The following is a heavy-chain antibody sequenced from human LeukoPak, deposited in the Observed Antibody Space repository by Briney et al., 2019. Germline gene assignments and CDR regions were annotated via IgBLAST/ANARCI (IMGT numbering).Heavy chain of an antibody. CDR3: ARDLGYHLLTNYYYYGMDV. V-gene: IGHV1-18*01. Sequence: ASVKVSCNSSGYTFTIYGISWVRQGPGQGHEWKGCISPNNTNTNYAQKHPGRVTMTTDTSTSTAYMELRSLRSDVTAVYYCARDLGYHLLTNYYYYGMDVWGQGTTVTVSS. CDR2: ISPNNTNT. CDR1: GYTFTIYG. J-gene: IGHJ6*02. D-gene: IGHD2-2*01.